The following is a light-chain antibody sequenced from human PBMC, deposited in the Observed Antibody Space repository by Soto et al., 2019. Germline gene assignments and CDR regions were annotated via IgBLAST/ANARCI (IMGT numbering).Light chain of an antibody. V-gene: IGLV2-14*01. CDR3: LSKTRSISYV. CDR1: TSYVGGYNY. CDR2: EVS. Sequence: QSVLTQPASVSGSHGQSITISCTGTTSYVGGYNYVSWYQQHPGKVPKLLIHEVSNRPSGVSNRFSGSKSGNTASLTISGLQAEDEADYYCLSKTRSISYVFGTGTKLTVL. J-gene: IGLJ1*01.